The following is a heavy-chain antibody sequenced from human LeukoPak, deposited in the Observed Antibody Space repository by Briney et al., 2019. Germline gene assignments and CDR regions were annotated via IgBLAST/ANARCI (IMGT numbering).Heavy chain of an antibody. Sequence: ASVKVSCKASVYTFTGYYMHCVRQAPGQGLDWMGWINPNSGGTNYAQKFQGRVTMTRDTSISTAYMELSRLRSDDTAIYYCATYRQVLLPFESWGQGTLVTVSS. D-gene: IGHD2-8*02. J-gene: IGHJ4*02. CDR2: INPNSGGT. CDR3: ATYRQVLLPFES. CDR1: VYTFTGYY. V-gene: IGHV1-2*02.